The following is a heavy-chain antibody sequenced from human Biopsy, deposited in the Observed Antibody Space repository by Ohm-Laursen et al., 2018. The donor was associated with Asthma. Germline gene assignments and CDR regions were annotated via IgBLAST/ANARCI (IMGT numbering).Heavy chain of an antibody. Sequence: GPSVNASSKASGDSSGSFINYAISWVRQAPRQGLEWMGGLIPVLGTADYAPMFEGRVTITADESTSTAYLELTSLRFEDPAVYYCARGYSGTDRIVYYYSGMEVWGQGTTVTVSS. CDR1: GDSSGSFINYA. J-gene: IGHJ6*02. CDR3: ARGYSGTDRIVYYYSGMEV. CDR2: LIPVLGTA. V-gene: IGHV1-69*01. D-gene: IGHD5-12*01.